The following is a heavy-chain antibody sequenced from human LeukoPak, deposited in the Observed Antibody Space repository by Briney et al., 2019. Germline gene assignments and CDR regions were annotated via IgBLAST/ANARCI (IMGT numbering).Heavy chain of an antibody. CDR3: ARAISHFDY. Sequence: SETLSLTCTVSGGSISSSRYYWGWIRQPPGKGLEWIGSIYYSGSTYYNPSLKSRVTISVDTSKNQFSLKLSSVTAADTAVYYCARAISHFDYWGQGTLVTVSS. CDR2: IYYSGST. CDR1: GGSISSSRYY. J-gene: IGHJ4*02. D-gene: IGHD2-21*01. V-gene: IGHV4-39*07.